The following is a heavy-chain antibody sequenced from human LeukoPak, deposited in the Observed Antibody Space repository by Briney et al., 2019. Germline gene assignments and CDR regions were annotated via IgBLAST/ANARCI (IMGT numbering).Heavy chain of an antibody. V-gene: IGHV4-4*07. Sequence: SETLSLTCTVFGGSISSYYWSWIRQPAGKGLEWIGRIYTSGSTNYNPSLKSRVTMSVDTSKNQFSLKLSSVTAADTAVYYCARSGDYVTNDAFDIWGQGTMVTVSS. CDR2: IYTSGST. CDR3: ARSGDYVTNDAFDI. CDR1: GGSISSYY. J-gene: IGHJ3*02. D-gene: IGHD4-17*01.